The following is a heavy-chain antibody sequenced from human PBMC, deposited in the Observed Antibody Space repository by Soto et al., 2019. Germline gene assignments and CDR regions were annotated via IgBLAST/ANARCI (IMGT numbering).Heavy chain of an antibody. CDR1: GFTFSSYA. CDR2: ISGSGGST. Sequence: PGGSLRLSCAASGFTFSSYAMSWVRQAPGKGLEWVSAISGSGGSTYYADSVKGRFTISRDNSKNTLYLQMNSLRAEDTAVYYCAKNPELRYFDWPGRFDPWGQGTLVTVSS. J-gene: IGHJ5*02. D-gene: IGHD3-9*01. CDR3: AKNPELRYFDWPGRFDP. V-gene: IGHV3-23*01.